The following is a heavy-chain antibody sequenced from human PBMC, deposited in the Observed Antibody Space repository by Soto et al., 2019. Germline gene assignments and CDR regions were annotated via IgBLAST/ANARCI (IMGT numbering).Heavy chain of an antibody. J-gene: IGHJ4*02. CDR2: INAGNGNT. CDR1: GYTFTSYA. D-gene: IGHD3-10*01. Sequence: ASVKVSCKASGYTFTSYAMHWVRQAPGQRLEWMGWINAGNGNTKYSQKLQGRVTITRDTSASTAYMELSSLRSEDTAVYYCARDWSSITMVRGVIITPYFDYWGQGTLVTVSS. CDR3: ARDWSSITMVRGVIITPYFDY. V-gene: IGHV1-3*01.